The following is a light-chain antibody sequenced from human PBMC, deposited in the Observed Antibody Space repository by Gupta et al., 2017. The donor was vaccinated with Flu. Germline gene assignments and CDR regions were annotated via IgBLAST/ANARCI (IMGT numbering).Light chain of an antibody. Sequence: QSVVTPPPSASGTPGQGVPIPCSGSSSHLRSSSVTWLPQLPGTAPKPPLHCDEPRPPGVADRFACSKAGTSALPVISGHQSEDEADYYGAGGDGGLDGWVFGGGTKLTVL. CDR3: AGGDGGLDGWV. CDR2: CDE. V-gene: IGLV1-44*01. CDR1: SSHLRSSS. J-gene: IGLJ3*02.